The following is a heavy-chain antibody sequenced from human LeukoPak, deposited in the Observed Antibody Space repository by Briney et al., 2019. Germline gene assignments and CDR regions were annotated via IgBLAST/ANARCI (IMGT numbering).Heavy chain of an antibody. Sequence: SVKVSCKASGGTFSSYAISWVRQAPGQGLEWMGGIIPIFGTANYAQKFQGRVTITADESTSTAYMELSSLRSEDTAVYYCASLGSITILGVVTTDAFDIWGQGTMVTVSS. J-gene: IGHJ3*02. CDR2: IIPIFGTA. CDR3: ASLGSITILGVVTTDAFDI. CDR1: GGTFSSYA. V-gene: IGHV1-69*13. D-gene: IGHD3-3*01.